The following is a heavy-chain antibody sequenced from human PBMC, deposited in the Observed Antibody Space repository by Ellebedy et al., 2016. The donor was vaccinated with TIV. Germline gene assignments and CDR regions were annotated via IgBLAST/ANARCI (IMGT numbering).Heavy chain of an antibody. J-gene: IGHJ4*02. Sequence: ASVKVSXXGSGYTFHSYLITWVRQAPGHGLEWMGWVSPYDGHTNYTQNFQDRVAMTTDLSTSTAYMELSSLTFDDTAVYYCATEAWDLGDWGQGTLVTVSS. CDR3: ATEAWDLGD. D-gene: IGHD1-26*01. V-gene: IGHV1-18*01. CDR2: VSPYDGHT. CDR1: GYTFHSYL.